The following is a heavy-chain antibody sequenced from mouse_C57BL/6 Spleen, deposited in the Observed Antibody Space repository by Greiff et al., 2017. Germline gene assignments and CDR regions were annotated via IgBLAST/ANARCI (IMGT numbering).Heavy chain of an antibody. CDR1: GYSITSGYY. CDR2: ISYDGSN. V-gene: IGHV3-6*01. Sequence: EVKLEESGPGLVKPSQSLSLTCSVTGYSITSGYYWNWIRQFPGNKLEWMGYISYDGSNNYNPSLKNRISITRDTSKNQFFLKLNSVTTEDTATYYCAREGGWLRRGDWYFDVWGTGTTVTVSS. D-gene: IGHD2-2*01. CDR3: AREGGWLRRGDWYFDV. J-gene: IGHJ1*03.